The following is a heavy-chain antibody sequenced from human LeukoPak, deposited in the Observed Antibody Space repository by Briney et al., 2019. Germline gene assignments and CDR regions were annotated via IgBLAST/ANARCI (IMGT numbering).Heavy chain of an antibody. J-gene: IGHJ5*02. D-gene: IGHD3-3*01. CDR1: GFTFSNYS. CDR3: ARMTDYDFWSGYSVNWFDP. CDR2: ISSSSSTI. V-gene: IGHV3-48*01. Sequence: GGSLRLSCAASGFTFSNYSMNWVRQAPGKGLEWVSYISSSSSTIYYADSVKGRFTISRDNAKNSLYLQMNSLRAEDTAVYYCARMTDYDFWSGYSVNWFDPWGQGTLVTVSS.